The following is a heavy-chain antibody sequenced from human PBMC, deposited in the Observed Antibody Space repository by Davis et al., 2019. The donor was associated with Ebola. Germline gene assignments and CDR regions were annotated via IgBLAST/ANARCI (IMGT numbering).Heavy chain of an antibody. D-gene: IGHD3-22*01. J-gene: IGHJ4*02. V-gene: IGHV1-18*01. CDR1: GYTFTSYG. Sequence: ASVKVSCKASGYTFTSYGISWVRQAPGQGLEWMGWISAYNGNTNYAQKLQGRVTMTTDTSTSTAYMELRSLRSDDTAVYYCARDEPTYYYDSSGHPFDYWGQGTLVTVSS. CDR2: ISAYNGNT. CDR3: ARDEPTYYYDSSGHPFDY.